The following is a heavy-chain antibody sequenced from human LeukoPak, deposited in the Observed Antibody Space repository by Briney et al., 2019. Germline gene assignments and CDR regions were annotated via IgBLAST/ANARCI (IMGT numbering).Heavy chain of an antibody. Sequence: PGGSLRLSCAASGFTVSANYMSWVRQAPGKGLEWLSVIYSDGSTYYRDSVKGRFTISRDNSKNMLYLQMNSLGAEDTAVYYCARTMVATNVDAFDIWGQGTMVSVSS. CDR3: ARTMVATNVDAFDI. J-gene: IGHJ3*02. CDR1: GFTVSANY. V-gene: IGHV3-66*01. D-gene: IGHD5-12*01. CDR2: IYSDGST.